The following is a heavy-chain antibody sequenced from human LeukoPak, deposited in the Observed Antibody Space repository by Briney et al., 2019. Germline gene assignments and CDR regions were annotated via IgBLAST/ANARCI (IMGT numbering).Heavy chain of an antibody. CDR1: GDSISSYQ. J-gene: IGHJ4*02. D-gene: IGHD3-16*01. CDR2: ISYNGGT. CDR3: ARVMRGDRTWGSYSFDY. V-gene: IGHV4-59*01. Sequence: SETLSLTCTVSGDSISSYQWSWIRQPPGKGLEWIGYISYNGGTMYNPSLRSRVAISIDTSENQFSLRLSSVTAADTAVYYCARVMRGDRTWGSYSFDYWGQGTLVTVSS.